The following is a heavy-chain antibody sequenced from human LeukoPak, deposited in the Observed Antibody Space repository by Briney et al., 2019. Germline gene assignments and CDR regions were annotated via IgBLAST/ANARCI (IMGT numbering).Heavy chain of an antibody. CDR2: IYYSGDT. CDR1: GAFIDTTSYY. J-gene: IGHJ4*02. CDR3: AIDYGDYPDY. D-gene: IGHD4-17*01. Sequence: PSETLSLTCAVSGAFIDTTSYYCGWIRQPPGKGLEWIGSIYYSGDTHYNPSLKSRVTISADTSKNQFSLKLSSVTAADTAVYYCAIDYGDYPDYWGQGTLVSLSS. V-gene: IGHV4-39*01.